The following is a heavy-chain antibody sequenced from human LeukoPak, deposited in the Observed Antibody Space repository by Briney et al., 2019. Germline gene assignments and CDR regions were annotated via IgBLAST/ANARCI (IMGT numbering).Heavy chain of an antibody. J-gene: IGHJ4*02. V-gene: IGHV3-23*01. CDR3: AKDLWKADY. Sequence: GGSLRLSCAASGFTFSSYAMSWVRQAPGKGLEWVSAIGGDAVSTYYADSVKGRFSISRDNSKNTLYLQMNSLRADDTAVYYCAKDLWKADYWGQGTLVTVSS. CDR1: GFTFSSYA. D-gene: IGHD3-3*01. CDR2: IGGDAVST.